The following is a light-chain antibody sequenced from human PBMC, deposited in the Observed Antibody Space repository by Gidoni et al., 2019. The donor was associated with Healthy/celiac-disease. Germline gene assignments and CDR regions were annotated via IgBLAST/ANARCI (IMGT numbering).Light chain of an antibody. CDR3: QQYGSSPRT. J-gene: IGKJ2*02. Sequence: VLTQSPGTLSLSPGERTPLSCRASPSVSSSYLGWYQQKPGQAPRLLIYGASSRDTGIPDRFSGSGSGTDFTLTISRLEPEDFAVYYCQQYGSSPRTFGQGTKLEIK. CDR2: GAS. CDR1: PSVSSSY. V-gene: IGKV3-20*01.